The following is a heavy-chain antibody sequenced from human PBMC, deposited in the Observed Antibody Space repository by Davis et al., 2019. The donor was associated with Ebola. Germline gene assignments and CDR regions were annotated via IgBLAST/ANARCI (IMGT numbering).Heavy chain of an antibody. Sequence: GESLKISCAASGFTFSSYGMHRVRQAPGKGMEWVAVISYDGSNKYYADSVKGRFTISRDNSKNTLYLQMNSLRAEDTAVYYCARDPGIVLMVFIFDYWGQGTLVTVSS. CDR3: ARDPGIVLMVFIFDY. CDR2: ISYDGSNK. V-gene: IGHV3-30*03. D-gene: IGHD2-8*01. J-gene: IGHJ4*02. CDR1: GFTFSSYG.